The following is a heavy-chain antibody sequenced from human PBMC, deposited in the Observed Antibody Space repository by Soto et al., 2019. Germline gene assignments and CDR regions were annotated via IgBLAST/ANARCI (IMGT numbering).Heavy chain of an antibody. V-gene: IGHV3-30*18. CDR1: GFTFSSYG. D-gene: IGHD6-19*01. CDR3: AKEWEIAVAVYYYYGMDV. CDR2: ISYDGSNK. Sequence: GGSLRLSCAASGFTFSSYGMHWVRQAPGKGLEWVAVISYDGSNKYYADSVKGRFTISRDNSKNTLYLQMNSLRAEDTAVYYCAKEWEIAVAVYYYYGMDVWGQGTTVTVSS. J-gene: IGHJ6*02.